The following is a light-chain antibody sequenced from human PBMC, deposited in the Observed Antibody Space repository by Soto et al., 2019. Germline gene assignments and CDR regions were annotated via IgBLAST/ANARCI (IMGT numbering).Light chain of an antibody. CDR2: DVS. CDR3: SSYTSSTKVI. Sequence: QSALTQPASVSGSPGQSITISCTGTSSDIGGYNYVSWYQQDPGKAPKLMIYDVSNRPSGVSNRFSGSKSDNTASLTISGLQAEDEADYYCSSYTSSTKVIFGGGTKLTVL. J-gene: IGLJ2*01. CDR1: SSDIGGYNY. V-gene: IGLV2-14*01.